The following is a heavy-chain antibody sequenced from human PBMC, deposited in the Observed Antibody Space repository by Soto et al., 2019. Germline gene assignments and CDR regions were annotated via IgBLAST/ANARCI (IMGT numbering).Heavy chain of an antibody. J-gene: IGHJ2*01. CDR3: ARHNGGSGMGTFLGWYFDL. CDR1: GYSISSGYY. Sequence: SETLSLTCAVSGYSISSGYYWGWIRQPPGKGLEWIGSIYYSGSTYYNPSLKSRVTISVDTSKNQFSLKLSSVTAADTAVYYCARHNGGSGMGTFLGWYFDLWGRGTLVTVSS. D-gene: IGHD3-10*01. CDR2: IYYSGST. V-gene: IGHV4-38-2*01.